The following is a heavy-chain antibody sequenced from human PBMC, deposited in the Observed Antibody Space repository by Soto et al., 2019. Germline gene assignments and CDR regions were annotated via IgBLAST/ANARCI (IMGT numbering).Heavy chain of an antibody. CDR2: ISSSGSTI. CDR3: ARWFGALRGYYYYMDV. CDR1: GFTFSDYY. V-gene: IGHV3-11*01. J-gene: IGHJ6*03. Sequence: GGSLRLSCAASGFTFSDYYMSWIRQAPGKGLEWVSYISSSGSTIYYADSVKGRFTISRDNAKNSLYLQMNSLRAEDTAVYYCARWFGALRGYYYYMDVWGKGTTVTVSS. D-gene: IGHD3-10*01.